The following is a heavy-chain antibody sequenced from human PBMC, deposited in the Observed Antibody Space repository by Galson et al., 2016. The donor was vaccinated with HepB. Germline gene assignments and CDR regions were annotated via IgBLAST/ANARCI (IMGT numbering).Heavy chain of an antibody. D-gene: IGHD1-26*01. V-gene: IGHV3-9*01. CDR3: AKSGGMNYYYYMDV. CDR2: ISWNSGSI. CDR1: GFPFDDYA. Sequence: SLRLSCAASGFPFDDYAMHWVRQAPGKGLEWVSRISWNSGSIDYAGSVKGRLTISRDNAKNSLYLQMNSLRAEDTALYYCAKSGGMNYYYYMDVWGKGTTVTVSS. J-gene: IGHJ6*03.